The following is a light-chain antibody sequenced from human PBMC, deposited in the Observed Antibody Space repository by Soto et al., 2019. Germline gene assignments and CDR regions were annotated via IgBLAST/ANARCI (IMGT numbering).Light chain of an antibody. CDR3: FSFTTTSTHV. CDR2: VDS. Sequence: QSVLTQPPSASGTPGQRVTISCSGSSSNIGANTVSWYQQLPGTAPKLLIYVDSQRPSGVPDRFSGSRSGTSASLAISGLRSEDEAEYFCFSFTTTSTHVFGTGTKVTVL. V-gene: IGLV1-44*01. J-gene: IGLJ1*01. CDR1: SSNIGANT.